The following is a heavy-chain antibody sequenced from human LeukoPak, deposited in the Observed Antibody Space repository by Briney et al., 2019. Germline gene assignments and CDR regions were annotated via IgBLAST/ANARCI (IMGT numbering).Heavy chain of an antibody. Sequence: EALSLTRVVYRGSFRGYYWSWIRQPPGKGLEWIGEINHSGSTNYNPSLKSRVTISVDTSKNQFSLKLSSVTAADTAVYYCARGQGSSSWYRYWGQGTLVTVSS. CDR1: RGSFRGYY. V-gene: IGHV4-34*01. D-gene: IGHD6-13*01. CDR2: INHSGST. J-gene: IGHJ4*02. CDR3: ARGQGSSSWYRY.